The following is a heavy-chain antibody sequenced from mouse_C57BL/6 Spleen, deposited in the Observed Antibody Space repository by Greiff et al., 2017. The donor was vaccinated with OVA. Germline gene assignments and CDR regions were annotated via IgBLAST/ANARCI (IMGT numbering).Heavy chain of an antibody. V-gene: IGHV5-17*01. J-gene: IGHJ4*01. CDR2: ISSGSSTI. CDR3: ARREYGGGMDY. Sequence: EVKLVESGGGLVKPGGSLKLSCAASGFTFSDYGMHWVRQAPEKGLEWVAYISSGSSTIYYADTVKGRFTISRDNAKNTLFLQMTSLRSEDTAMYYCARREYGGGMDYWGQGTSVTVSS. D-gene: IGHD5-1*01. CDR1: GFTFSDYG.